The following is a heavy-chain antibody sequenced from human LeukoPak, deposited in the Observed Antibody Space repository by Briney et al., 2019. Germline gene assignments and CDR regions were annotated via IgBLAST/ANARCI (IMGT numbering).Heavy chain of an antibody. Sequence: GASVKVSCKASGGTFSSYAISWVRQAPGQGLEWMGGIIPISGTANYAQKFQGRVTITTDESTSTAYMELSSLRSEDTAEYYCARGVQLERHALYYYYYYMDVWGKGTTVTVSS. V-gene: IGHV1-69*05. CDR1: GGTFSSYA. J-gene: IGHJ6*03. CDR2: IIPISGTA. D-gene: IGHD1-1*01. CDR3: ARGVQLERHALYYYYYYMDV.